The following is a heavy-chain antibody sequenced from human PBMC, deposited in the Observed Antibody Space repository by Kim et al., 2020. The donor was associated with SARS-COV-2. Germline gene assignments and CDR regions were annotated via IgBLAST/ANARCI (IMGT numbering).Heavy chain of an antibody. J-gene: IGHJ6*02. Sequence: KFQGRVTMTRDTSTSTVYMELSSLRSEDTAVYYCARRLQHPLYYYYGMDVWGQGTTVTVSS. V-gene: IGHV1-46*01. D-gene: IGHD4-4*01. CDR3: ARRLQHPLYYYYGMDV.